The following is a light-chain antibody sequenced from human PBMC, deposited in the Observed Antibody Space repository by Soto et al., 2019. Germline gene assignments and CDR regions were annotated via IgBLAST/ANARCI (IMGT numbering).Light chain of an antibody. CDR3: SSYAGSNNLV. CDR1: TSDVGSYNY. J-gene: IGLJ2*01. Sequence: QSALTQPASVSGSPGQSITISCTATTSDVGSYNYVSWYQQHPGKAPKLMIYEVSNRPSGVSNRFSGSKSGNTASLTISGLQAEDEADYYCSSYAGSNNLVFGGGTKLTVL. CDR2: EVS. V-gene: IGLV2-14*01.